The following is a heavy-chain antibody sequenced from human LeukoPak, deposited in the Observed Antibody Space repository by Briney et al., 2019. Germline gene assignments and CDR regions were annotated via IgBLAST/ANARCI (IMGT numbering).Heavy chain of an antibody. CDR1: GGSISSYY. D-gene: IGHD6-13*01. V-gene: IGHV4-59*01. CDR2: IYYSGST. Sequence: SETLSLTCTVSGGSISSYYWSWIRQPPGKGLEWIGYIYYSGSTNYNPSLKSRVTISVDTSKNQFSLKLSSVTAADTAVYYCARAASSWYPLGYYYYYMDVWGKGTTVTVSS. J-gene: IGHJ6*03. CDR3: ARAASSWYPLGYYYYYMDV.